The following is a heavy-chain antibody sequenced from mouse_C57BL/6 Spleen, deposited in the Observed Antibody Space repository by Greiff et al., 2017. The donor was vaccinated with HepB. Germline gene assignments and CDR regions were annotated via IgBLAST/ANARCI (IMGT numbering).Heavy chain of an antibody. CDR1: GYTFTSYW. CDR3: AKGGYSEAWFAY. D-gene: IGHD3-1*01. V-gene: IGHV1-55*01. CDR2: IYPGSGST. J-gene: IGHJ3*01. Sequence: QVQLKQPGAELVKPGASVKMSCKASGYTFTSYWITWVKQRPGQGLEWIGDIYPGSGSTNYNEKFKSKATLTVDTSSSTAYMQLSSLTSEDSAVYYCAKGGYSEAWFAYWGQGTLVTVSA.